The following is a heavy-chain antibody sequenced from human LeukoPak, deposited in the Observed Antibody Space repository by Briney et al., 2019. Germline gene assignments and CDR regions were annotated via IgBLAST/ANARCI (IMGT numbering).Heavy chain of an antibody. J-gene: IGHJ4*02. V-gene: IGHV1-2*02. CDR3: ARDFSWGPDC. Sequence: ASVTVSCKASGFSLTDHYMHWLRQATGQGLEWMGWVNGKRGDTNYAQQFQDRVLMTRDTSINTIYMELTRLTTDDTATYYCARDFSWGPDCWGQGTLVTVSS. CDR1: GFSLTDHY. CDR2: VNGKRGDT. D-gene: IGHD7-27*01.